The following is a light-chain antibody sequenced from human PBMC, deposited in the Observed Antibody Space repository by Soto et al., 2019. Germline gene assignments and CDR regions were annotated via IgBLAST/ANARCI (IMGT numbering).Light chain of an antibody. Sequence: EIVLTQSPATLSLSPGERATLSCRASQSVGNFLAWYQQKPGQAPRLLIYDASNRATDIPARFSGSGSGTDFTLTISSLESEDSAVYYCQQRANWPRGTFGQGTRLEIK. CDR1: QSVGNF. CDR2: DAS. J-gene: IGKJ5*01. CDR3: QQRANWPRGT. V-gene: IGKV3-11*01.